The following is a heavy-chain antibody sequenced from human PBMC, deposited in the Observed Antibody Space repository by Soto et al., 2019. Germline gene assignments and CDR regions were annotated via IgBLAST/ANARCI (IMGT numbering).Heavy chain of an antibody. CDR2: IYHSGAT. J-gene: IGHJ6*02. CDR3: ARLGLTGTTVQYHHYGLDV. Sequence: ETLSLTCTVSGGSITGYYWSWIRQPPGKGLEFIGYIYHSGATEYTPSLKSRVTISVDKSENQFSLQMRSVSAADTAMYFCARLGLTGTTVQYHHYGLDVWGQGATVTVSS. CDR1: GGSITGYY. V-gene: IGHV4-59*03. D-gene: IGHD1-1*01.